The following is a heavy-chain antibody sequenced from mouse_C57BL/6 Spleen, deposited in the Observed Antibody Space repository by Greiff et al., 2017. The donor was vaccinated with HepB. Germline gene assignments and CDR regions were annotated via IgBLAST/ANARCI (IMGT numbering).Heavy chain of an antibody. J-gene: IGHJ2*01. CDR1: GFSFTSYG. CDR3: ARNGDDSFDY. D-gene: IGHD2-4*01. CDR2: IWSGGST. V-gene: IGHV2-2*01. Sequence: VKLVESGPGLVQPSQCLSITCTASGFSFTSYGVHWVRQSPGKGLEWLGVIWSGGSTDYNAAFISSLGISKDNSKSQVFFKMNSLQADDTAKYYCARNGDDSFDYWGQGTTLTVSS.